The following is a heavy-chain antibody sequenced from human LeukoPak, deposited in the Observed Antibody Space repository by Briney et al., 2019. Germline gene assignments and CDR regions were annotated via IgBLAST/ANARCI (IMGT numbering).Heavy chain of an antibody. J-gene: IGHJ4*02. CDR3: ARGRQQSQYDILTGYYSPFGY. CDR1: GGSFSGYY. CDR2: INHSGST. Sequence: PSETLSLTCAVYGGSFSGYYWSRIRQPPGKGLEWIGEINHSGSTNYNPSLKSRVTISVDTSKNQFSLKLSSVTAADTAVYYCARGRQQSQYDILTGYYSPFGYWGQGTLVTVSS. D-gene: IGHD3-9*01. V-gene: IGHV4-34*01.